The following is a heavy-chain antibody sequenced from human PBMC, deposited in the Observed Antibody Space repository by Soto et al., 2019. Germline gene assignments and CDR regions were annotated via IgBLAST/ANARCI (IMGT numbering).Heavy chain of an antibody. D-gene: IGHD3-22*01. Sequence: GGSLRLSCAASGFTFSNAWMSWVRQAPGKGLEWVGRIKSKTDGGTTDYAAPVKGRFTISRDDSKNTLYLQMNSLKTEDTAVYYCTTDRVVVITAYYFDYWGQGTLVTVSS. J-gene: IGHJ4*02. V-gene: IGHV3-15*01. CDR3: TTDRVVVITAYYFDY. CDR2: IKSKTDGGTT. CDR1: GFTFSNAW.